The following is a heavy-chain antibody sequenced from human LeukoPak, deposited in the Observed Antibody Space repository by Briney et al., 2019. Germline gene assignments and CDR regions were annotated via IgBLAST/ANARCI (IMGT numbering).Heavy chain of an antibody. CDR2: ISPNSGGT. V-gene: IGHV1-2*06. D-gene: IGHD2-15*01. CDR3: ARGYCSGGTCYLVENWFDP. Sequence: GASVKVSCKASGYTFTGYYMYWVRQAPGQGLEWVGRISPNSGGTDYAQNFQGRVTMTRDTSISTAYMELSRLRSDDTAVYYCARGYCSGGTCYLVENWFDPWGQGTLVTVSS. CDR1: GYTFTGYY. J-gene: IGHJ5*02.